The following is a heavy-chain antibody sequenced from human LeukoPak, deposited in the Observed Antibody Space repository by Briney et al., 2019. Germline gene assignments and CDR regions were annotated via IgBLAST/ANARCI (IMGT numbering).Heavy chain of an antibody. J-gene: IGHJ4*02. V-gene: IGHV3-23*01. D-gene: IGHD3-16*02. CDR1: GFTFSSYA. CDR2: SSGSGRST. Sequence: GGSLRLSCAASGFTFSSYAMSWVRQAPGKGLEWVSASSGSGRSTYYADSVKGRFTISRDNSKNTLYLQMNSLRAEDTALYYCARGYDYVWGSYRRADYFDYWGQGALVTVSS. CDR3: ARGYDYVWGSYRRADYFDY.